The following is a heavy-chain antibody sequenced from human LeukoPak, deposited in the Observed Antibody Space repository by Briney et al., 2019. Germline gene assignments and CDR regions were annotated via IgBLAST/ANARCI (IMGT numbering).Heavy chain of an antibody. J-gene: IGHJ4*02. D-gene: IGHD3-16*02. Sequence: PSETLSLTCTVSGGSISSITDYWGWVRHSPGKGLEWIGSIYYSGSASYNPSLKSRVTISVDTPKNQFSLRLKSVTAADTAVYYCARDHYREAPYYFDNWGQGTLVTVSS. CDR3: ARDHYREAPYYFDN. CDR1: GGSISSITDY. CDR2: IYYSGSA. V-gene: IGHV4-39*07.